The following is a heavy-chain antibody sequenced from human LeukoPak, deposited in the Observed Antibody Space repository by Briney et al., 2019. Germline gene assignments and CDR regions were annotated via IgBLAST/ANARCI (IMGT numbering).Heavy chain of an antibody. J-gene: IGHJ6*02. CDR1: GFTFSSYA. CDR2: INHSGST. V-gene: IGHV4-34*08. Sequence: GSPRLSCAASGFTFSSYAMSWIRQPPGEGLERIGEINHSGSTNYNPSLKSRVTISVDTSKNQFSLKLSSVTAADTAVYYCATPGATVTTFYYYGMDVWGQGTTVTVSS. D-gene: IGHD4-11*01. CDR3: ATPGATVTTFYYYGMDV.